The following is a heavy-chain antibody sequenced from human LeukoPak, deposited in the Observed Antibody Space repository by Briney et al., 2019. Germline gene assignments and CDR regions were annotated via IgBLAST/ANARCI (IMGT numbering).Heavy chain of an antibody. CDR2: IHYSGST. D-gene: IGHD5-18*01. CDR1: GGSISSYY. V-gene: IGHV4-59*12. J-gene: IGHJ4*02. Sequence: SETLSLTCTVSGGSISSYYWSWIRQPPGKGLEWIGYIHYSGSTNYNPSLKSRVTISVDTSKNQFSLRLRSVTAADTAVYYCARVLGTAMVPYFDYWGQGTLVTVSS. CDR3: ARVLGTAMVPYFDY.